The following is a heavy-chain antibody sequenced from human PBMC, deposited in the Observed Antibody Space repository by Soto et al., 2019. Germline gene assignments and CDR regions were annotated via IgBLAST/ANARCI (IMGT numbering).Heavy chain of an antibody. CDR1: FSTYA. CDR2: INGGTGQT. CDR3: ARGKGMEENYYYYGMDI. J-gene: IGHJ6*02. D-gene: IGHD1-1*01. V-gene: IGHV1-3*01. Sequence: FSTYAMHWVRQSPGQSLEWMGWINGGTGQTRYSQRFQDRVTITRDTSAKTTYMDLTSLRSEDTAVYYCARGKGMEENYYYYGMDIWGQGTTVTVSS.